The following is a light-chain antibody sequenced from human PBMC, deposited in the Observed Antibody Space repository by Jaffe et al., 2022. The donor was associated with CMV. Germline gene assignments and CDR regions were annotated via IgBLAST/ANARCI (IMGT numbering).Light chain of an antibody. CDR3: QHFGSSKWT. V-gene: IGKV3-20*01. J-gene: IGKJ1*01. CDR2: GAS. CDR1: QRVSSDS. Sequence: EIVLTQSPDTLSLSPGERATLSCRASQRVSSDSLAWYQQKPGQSPRLLIYGASTRATGIPDRFTGSGSGTDFTLTISRLEPEDFAVFYCQHFGSSKWTFGQGTKVEVK.